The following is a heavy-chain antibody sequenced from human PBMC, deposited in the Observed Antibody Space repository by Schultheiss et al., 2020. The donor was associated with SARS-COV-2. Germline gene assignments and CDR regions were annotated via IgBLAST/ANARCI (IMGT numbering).Heavy chain of an antibody. Sequence: GGSLRLSCAASGFTFSSYAMHWVRQAPGKGLEWVAVISYDGDNKYYADSVRGRFTISRDNSKNTLSLQMNSLRPDDTGVFYCAKERDNGDYEFDSWGQGTLVTVSS. J-gene: IGHJ4*02. CDR3: AKERDNGDYEFDS. CDR1: GFTFSSYA. CDR2: ISYDGDNK. V-gene: IGHV3-30*04. D-gene: IGHD4-17*01.